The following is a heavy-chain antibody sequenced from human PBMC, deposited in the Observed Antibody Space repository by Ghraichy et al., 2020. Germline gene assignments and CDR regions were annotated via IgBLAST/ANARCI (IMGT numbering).Heavy chain of an antibody. Sequence: SETLSLTCAVYGGSFSGYYWSWIRQPPGKGLEWIGEINHSGSTNYNPSLKSRVTISVDTSKNQFSLKLSSVTAADTAVYYCASWGFRSTVTTGSSAASFDYWGQGTLVTVSS. V-gene: IGHV4-34*01. CDR2: INHSGST. D-gene: IGHD4-11*01. J-gene: IGHJ4*02. CDR1: GGSFSGYY. CDR3: ASWGFRSTVTTGSSAASFDY.